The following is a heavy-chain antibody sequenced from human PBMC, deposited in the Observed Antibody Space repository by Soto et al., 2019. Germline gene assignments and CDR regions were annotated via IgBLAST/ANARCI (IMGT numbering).Heavy chain of an antibody. Sequence: LRLSSAASGFTFSNYAMNWFRQAAGKGLEWVAAISGSGGSTYYADSVKGRFTISRDNSKNTLYLQMSSLRGEDTAVYYCAKDQYLNFYGDYGICVWGQGTTVTVSS. CDR1: GFTFSNYA. D-gene: IGHD4-17*01. CDR2: ISGSGGST. CDR3: AKDQYLNFYGDYGICV. V-gene: IGHV3-23*01. J-gene: IGHJ6*02.